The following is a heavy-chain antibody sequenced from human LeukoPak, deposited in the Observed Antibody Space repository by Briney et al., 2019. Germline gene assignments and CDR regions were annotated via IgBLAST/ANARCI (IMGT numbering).Heavy chain of an antibody. Sequence: TSETLSLTCTVSGGSIGTTNYYWGWLRQPPGKGLEWIGSIYYSETTYDNPSLESRVTISIETSKNQFSLSLSSVTAADTAVYYCARQRADYFYYYVDVWGKGTTVTVS. CDR2: IYYSETT. CDR3: ARQRADYFYYYVDV. CDR1: GGSIGTTNYY. D-gene: IGHD3-9*01. J-gene: IGHJ6*03. V-gene: IGHV4-39*01.